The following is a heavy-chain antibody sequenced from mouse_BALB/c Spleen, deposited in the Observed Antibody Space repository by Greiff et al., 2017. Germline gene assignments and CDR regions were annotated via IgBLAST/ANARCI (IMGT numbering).Heavy chain of an antibody. Sequence: QVQLQQSGAELVRPGVSVKISCKGSGYTFTDYAMHWVNQSHAKSLEWIGVISTYYGDASYNQKFKGKATMTVDKSSSTAYMELARLTSEDSAIYYCARPLLTGTWYFDVWGAGTTVTVSS. J-gene: IGHJ1*01. V-gene: IGHV1S137*01. CDR1: GYTFTDYA. CDR3: ARPLLTGTWYFDV. D-gene: IGHD4-1*01. CDR2: ISTYYGDA.